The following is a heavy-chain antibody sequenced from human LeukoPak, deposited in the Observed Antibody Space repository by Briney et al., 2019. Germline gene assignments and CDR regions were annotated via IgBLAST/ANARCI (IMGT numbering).Heavy chain of an antibody. CDR2: ISSSSNSI. D-gene: IGHD3-22*01. V-gene: IGHV3-21*05. CDR3: ARGSYVRSPYYYDSSGYYLPD. Sequence: PGGSLRLSCAASGFTFSSYSMNWVRQAPGKGLEWVSYISSSSNSIYYADSVKGRFPISRDNAKHSLYLQMNRLRAEDTAVYYCARGSYVRSPYYYDSSGYYLPDWGQGTLVTVSS. CDR1: GFTFSSYS. J-gene: IGHJ4*02.